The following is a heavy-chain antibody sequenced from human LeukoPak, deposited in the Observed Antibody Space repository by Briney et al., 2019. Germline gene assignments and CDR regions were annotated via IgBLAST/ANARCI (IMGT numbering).Heavy chain of an antibody. V-gene: IGHV2-70*04. CDR1: GFSLSTSGMR. D-gene: IGHD6-13*01. CDR2: IDWDDDK. J-gene: IGHJ3*02. Sequence: SGPALVKPTQILTLTCTFSGFSLSTSGMRVSWIRQPPGKALEWLARIDWDDDKFYSTSLKTRLTISKDTSKNQVVLTMTNMDPVDTATYYCARGAGTDDAFDIWGQGTMVTVSS. CDR3: ARGAGTDDAFDI.